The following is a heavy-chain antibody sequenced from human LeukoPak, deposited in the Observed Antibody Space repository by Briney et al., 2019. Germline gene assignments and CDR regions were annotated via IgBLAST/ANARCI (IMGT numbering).Heavy chain of an antibody. V-gene: IGHV3-23*01. Sequence: GGSLRLSCAASRFTFSSYAMSWVRQAPGKGLEWVSAISGSGGSTYYADSVKGRFTISRDNSKNTLYLQMNSLRAEDTAVYYCAKYAECGGSCYYFDYWGQGTLVTVSS. CDR1: RFTFSSYA. CDR3: AKYAECGGSCYYFDY. J-gene: IGHJ4*02. D-gene: IGHD2-15*01. CDR2: ISGSGGST.